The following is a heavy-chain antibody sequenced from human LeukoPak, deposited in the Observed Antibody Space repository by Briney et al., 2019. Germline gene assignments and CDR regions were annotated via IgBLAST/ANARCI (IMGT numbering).Heavy chain of an antibody. Sequence: GGSLRLSCAASGFTFSNYWIHWVRQAPGKGLVWVSRINSDGSSTSYADSVKGRFTISRDNAKNTLYLQMNSLRAEDTAVYYCARGRGRITGTTGGYFDYWGQGTLVTVSS. D-gene: IGHD1-7*01. CDR2: INSDGSST. CDR3: ARGRGRITGTTGGYFDY. J-gene: IGHJ4*02. CDR1: GFTFSNYW. V-gene: IGHV3-74*01.